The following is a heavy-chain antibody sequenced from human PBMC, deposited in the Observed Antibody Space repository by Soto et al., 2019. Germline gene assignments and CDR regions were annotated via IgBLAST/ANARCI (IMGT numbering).Heavy chain of an antibody. V-gene: IGHV4-31*03. CDR1: GGSISSGGYY. Sequence: LSLSCTVSGGSISSGGYYWTWIRQHPGKGLEWIGYNYYSGITYYNPSLKSRVTISLDTSKNQFSLKLSSVTAADTAVYYCARGSSIAGLYYGMDVWGQGTTVT. CDR3: ARGSSIAGLYYGMDV. D-gene: IGHD6-6*01. J-gene: IGHJ6*02. CDR2: NYYSGIT.